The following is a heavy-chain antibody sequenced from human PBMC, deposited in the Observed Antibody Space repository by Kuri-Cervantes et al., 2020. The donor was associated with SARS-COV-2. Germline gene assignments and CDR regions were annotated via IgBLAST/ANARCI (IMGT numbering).Heavy chain of an antibody. CDR2: IYHTGSIYHSGST. CDR3: ASPGLGESGPDLDY. J-gene: IGHJ4*02. CDR1: GGSIGSRNYY. D-gene: IGHD3-16*01. V-gene: IGHV4-39*01. Sequence: SETLSLTCTVSGGSIGSRNYYWGWIRQPPGMGLEWIGSIYHTGSIYHSGSTSYSPSLKSRVTMSVDTSKNQFSLKLTSVTAADTAVYYCASPGLGESGPDLDYWGQGTLVTVSS.